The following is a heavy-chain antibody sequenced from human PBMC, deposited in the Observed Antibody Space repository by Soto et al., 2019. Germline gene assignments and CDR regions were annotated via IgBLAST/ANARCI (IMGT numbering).Heavy chain of an antibody. Sequence: PSETLSLTCAVSSGSISSSNWWSWVRQPPGKGLEWIGEIYHSGSTNYNPSLKSRVTISVDKSKNQFSLKLSSVTAADTAVYYCARVRVTMVRGVRWFDPWGQGTLVTVSS. V-gene: IGHV4-4*02. D-gene: IGHD3-10*01. CDR2: IYHSGST. CDR3: ARVRVTMVRGVRWFDP. J-gene: IGHJ5*02. CDR1: SGSISSSNW.